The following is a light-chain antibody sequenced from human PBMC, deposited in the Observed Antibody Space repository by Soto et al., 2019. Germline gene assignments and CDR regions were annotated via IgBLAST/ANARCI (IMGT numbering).Light chain of an antibody. Sequence: DIQMTQSPSSLSASVGDRVTITCRASQGISTYLAGYQQKPGKVPMLLIYAASALQSGVPSRFSGSGSETDFTLTISSLQPEDVATYYCQKYTSAPLTFGGGTKVEIK. CDR2: AAS. J-gene: IGKJ4*01. V-gene: IGKV1-27*01. CDR1: QGISTY. CDR3: QKYTSAPLT.